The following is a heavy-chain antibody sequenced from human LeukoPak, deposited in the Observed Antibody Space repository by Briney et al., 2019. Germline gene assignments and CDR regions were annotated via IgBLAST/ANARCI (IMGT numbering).Heavy chain of an antibody. CDR2: INQDGSQK. D-gene: IGHD6-19*01. CDR1: GFTFTKYW. V-gene: IGHV3-7*01. Sequence: PGGSLRLSCSASGFTFTKYWMSWIRQLPGQGLEWVANINQDGSQKYYVDSVKGRFTNSRDNAKNSLFLQMNSLRAEDTAVYYCVSDVSSGWASDYWGHGTLVTVSS. J-gene: IGHJ4*01. CDR3: VSDVSSGWASDY.